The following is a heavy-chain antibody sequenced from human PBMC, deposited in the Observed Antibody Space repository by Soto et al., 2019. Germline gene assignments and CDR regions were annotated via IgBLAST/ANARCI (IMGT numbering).Heavy chain of an antibody. J-gene: IGHJ4*02. V-gene: IGHV4-34*01. Sequence: QVQLQQWGAGLLKPSETLSLTCAVYGGSFSGYYWSWIRQPPGKGLEWIGEINHSGSTNYNPSLKSRVTISVDTSKNQFSLKLSSVTAADTAVYYWARERRGYCSSTSCYGDYWGQGTLVTVSS. CDR2: INHSGST. D-gene: IGHD2-2*01. CDR1: GGSFSGYY. CDR3: ARERRGYCSSTSCYGDY.